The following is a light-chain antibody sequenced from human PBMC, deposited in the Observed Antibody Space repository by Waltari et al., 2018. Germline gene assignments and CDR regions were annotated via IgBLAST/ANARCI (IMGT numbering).Light chain of an antibody. CDR2: DFS. CDR1: SSYVGAYNY. V-gene: IGLV2-14*03. Sequence: QSALTQPASVSGSPGQSITISCIGTSSYVGAYNYLSWYQQDPGKAPKLMIFDFSKRPSGVSNRFSASKSANTASLTISGLQAEDEADYYCSSYTTSNTFVLFGGGTKLTVL. J-gene: IGLJ2*01. CDR3: SSYTTSNTFVL.